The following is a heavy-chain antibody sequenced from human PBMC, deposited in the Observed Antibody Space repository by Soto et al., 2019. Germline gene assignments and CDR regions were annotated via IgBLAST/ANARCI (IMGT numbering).Heavy chain of an antibody. CDR1: GYTLAELS. J-gene: IGHJ5*02. D-gene: IGHD3-10*01. CDR2: FDPEDGET. Sequence: ASVKVSCEVSGYTLAELSIHWVRQAPGKGLEWMGGFDPEDGETIYAQKFQGRVTMTEDTSTDTAYMELSSLRSEDTAVYYCATSRHYYGSGSYSPWFDPWGQGTLVTVSS. V-gene: IGHV1-24*01. CDR3: ATSRHYYGSGSYSPWFDP.